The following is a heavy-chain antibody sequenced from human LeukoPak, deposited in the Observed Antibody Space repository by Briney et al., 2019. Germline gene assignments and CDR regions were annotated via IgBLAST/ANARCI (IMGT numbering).Heavy chain of an antibody. V-gene: IGHV4-39*07. Sequence: PSATLSLTCPLSGDSIGSTCYFWGWIHQPPGNGLEWIASVYYIDNTHNTPSLDGRFPISVETSKNQYCLRLNDVNAADTAVDYCARVDRYGGYTQYFQPWVQGTLVTVSS. CDR1: GDSIGSTCYF. CDR3: ARVDRYGGYTQYFQP. CDR2: VYYIDNT. D-gene: IGHD4-23*01. J-gene: IGHJ1*01.